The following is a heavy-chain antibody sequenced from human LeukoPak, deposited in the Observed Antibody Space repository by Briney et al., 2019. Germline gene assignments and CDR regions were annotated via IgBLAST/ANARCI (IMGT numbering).Heavy chain of an antibody. J-gene: IGHJ3*02. CDR2: IKRDGSQI. CDR1: GFTFSNDW. CDR3: ARDTSPSSGSTYFDAFDM. V-gene: IGHV3-7*01. D-gene: IGHD1-1*01. Sequence: PGGSLRLSCVSSGFTFSNDWMTWVRQAPGKGPEWVANIKRDGSQIHYADSVKGRFTISRDNTKLFLQMNSLRVEDTARYYCARDTSPSSGSTYFDAFDMWGQGTMFSVSS.